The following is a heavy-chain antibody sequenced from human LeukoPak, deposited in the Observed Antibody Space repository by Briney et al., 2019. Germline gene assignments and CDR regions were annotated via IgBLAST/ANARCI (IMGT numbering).Heavy chain of an antibody. CDR3: ARDRVAARPGNYFDY. CDR2: INPSGGST. D-gene: IGHD6-6*01. V-gene: IGHV1-46*01. Sequence: GASVKVSCKTSGYTFTSYGISWVRQAPGQGLEWMGIINPSGGSTSYAQKFQGRVTMTRDTSTSTVYMELSSLRSEDTAVYYCARDRVAARPGNYFDYWGQGTLVTVSS. J-gene: IGHJ4*02. CDR1: GYTFTSYG.